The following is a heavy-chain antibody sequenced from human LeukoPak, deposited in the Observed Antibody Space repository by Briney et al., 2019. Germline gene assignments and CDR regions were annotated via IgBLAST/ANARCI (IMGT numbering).Heavy chain of an antibody. J-gene: IGHJ4*02. CDR3: ARRGAGTLFDY. V-gene: IGHV4-39*07. CDR1: GGSISSSSYY. CDR2: IYYSGST. D-gene: IGHD6-19*01. Sequence: PSETLSLTCTVSGGSISSSSYYWGWIRQPPGKGLEWIGSIYYSGSTNYNPSLKSRVTISVDTSKNQFSLKLSSVTAADTAVYYCARRGAGTLFDYWGQGTLVTVSS.